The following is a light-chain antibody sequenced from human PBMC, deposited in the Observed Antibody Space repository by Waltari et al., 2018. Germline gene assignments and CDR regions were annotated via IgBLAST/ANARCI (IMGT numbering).Light chain of an antibody. CDR3: QQTFTNPLT. CDR1: QTIHRY. J-gene: IGKJ4*01. CDR2: AAS. V-gene: IGKV1-39*01. Sequence: DIQVTQSPSSLSASAGDRTTIACRASQTIHRYLNWYQQKSGKPPKLLIYAASTLQSGVPSRFSGSGSGADFTLTISNLQPEDFATYYCQQTFTNPLTFGGGTKVEIK.